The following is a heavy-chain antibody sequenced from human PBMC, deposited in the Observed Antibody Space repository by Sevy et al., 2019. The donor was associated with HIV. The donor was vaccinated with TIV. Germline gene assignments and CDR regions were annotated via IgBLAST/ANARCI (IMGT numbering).Heavy chain of an antibody. D-gene: IGHD3-9*01. V-gene: IGHV3-30*02. CDR2: IFYDGSDE. J-gene: IGHJ4*02. Sequence: GGSLRLSCAASGFTFSSYGMHWVRHALGKGLEWVAFIFYDGSDEYYAHSVKGRFTISRDNSKNTLYLQMNSLRAADTAVYYCASDILTGSDYWGQGTLVTVSS. CDR1: GFTFSSYG. CDR3: ASDILTGSDY.